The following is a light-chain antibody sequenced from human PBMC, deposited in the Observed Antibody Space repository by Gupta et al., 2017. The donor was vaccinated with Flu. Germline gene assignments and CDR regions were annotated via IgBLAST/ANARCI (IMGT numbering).Light chain of an antibody. Sequence: DIVMNQSPDSLAVSLGERATINCKSSQNILYSSNNKNYLAWYQQKPGQPPKLLIYCASARESGVPDRFSGSGSGTDFTLTISSLQAEDFAVYYCQQDYSTPYTFGQGTKLEIK. CDR3: QQDYSTPYT. J-gene: IGKJ2*01. V-gene: IGKV4-1*01. CDR2: CAS. CDR1: QNILYSSNNKNY.